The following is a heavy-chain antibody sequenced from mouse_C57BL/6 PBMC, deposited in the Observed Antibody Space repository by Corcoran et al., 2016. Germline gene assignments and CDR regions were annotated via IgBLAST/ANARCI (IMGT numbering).Heavy chain of an antibody. CDR1: GYAFSSYW. J-gene: IGHJ2*01. Sequence: QVQLQQSGAELVKPGASVKISCKASGYAFSSYWMNWVKQRPGKGLEWIGQIYPGDGDTNYNGKFKGKATLTADKSSSTAYMQLSSLTSEDSAVYFCARSYYSNYVYGYWGQGTTLTVSS. D-gene: IGHD2-5*01. CDR2: IYPGDGDT. CDR3: ARSYYSNYVYGY. V-gene: IGHV1-80*01.